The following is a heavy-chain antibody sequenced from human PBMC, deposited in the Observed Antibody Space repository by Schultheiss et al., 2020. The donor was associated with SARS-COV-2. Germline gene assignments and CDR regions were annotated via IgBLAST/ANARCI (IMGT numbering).Heavy chain of an antibody. CDR2: ISYVRSIK. CDR1: GFTFSSYG. J-gene: IGHJ4*02. CDR3: ARDYDSSGYYFDY. Sequence: GGSLRLYCAASGFTFSSYGMHWVRQAPGKEPEWVAVISYVRSIKYYADSVKGRFTISRDSSKNTLYLQMNSLRAEDTAVYYCARDYDSSGYYFDYWGQGTLVTVSS. V-gene: IGHV3-30*12. D-gene: IGHD3-22*01.